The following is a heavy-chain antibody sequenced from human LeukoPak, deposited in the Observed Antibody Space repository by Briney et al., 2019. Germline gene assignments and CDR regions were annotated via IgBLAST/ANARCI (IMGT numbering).Heavy chain of an antibody. CDR3: ARGYSGYRNDY. Sequence: SVKVSCKASGGTFSSYAINWVRQAPGQGLEWMGGIIPIFGTENYAQKFQGRVTITADESMSTAYMELSSLRSEDTAVYYCARGYSGYRNDYWGQGTLVTVSS. CDR2: IIPIFGTE. D-gene: IGHD5-12*01. J-gene: IGHJ4*02. CDR1: GGTFSSYA. V-gene: IGHV1-69*13.